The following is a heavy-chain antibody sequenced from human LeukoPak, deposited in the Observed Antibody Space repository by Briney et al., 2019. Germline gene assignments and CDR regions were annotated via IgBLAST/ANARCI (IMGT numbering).Heavy chain of an antibody. Sequence: GRSLRLSCAASGFTFSSYAMHWVRQAPGKGLEWVAVISYDGSNKYYADSVKGRFTTSRDNSKNTLYLQMNSLRAEDTAVYYCARDWEWELLGGPFDYWGQGTLVTVSS. CDR2: ISYDGSNK. CDR1: GFTFSSYA. J-gene: IGHJ4*02. CDR3: ARDWEWELLGGPFDY. D-gene: IGHD1-26*01. V-gene: IGHV3-30-3*01.